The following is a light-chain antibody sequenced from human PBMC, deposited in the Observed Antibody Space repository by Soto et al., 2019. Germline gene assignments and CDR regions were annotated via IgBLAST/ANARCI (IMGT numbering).Light chain of an antibody. V-gene: IGKV1-8*01. Sequence: AIRMTQSPSSFSASTGDRVTITCRASQGISSYLAWYQQKPGKAPKRLIYAASTLQSGVPSRFSGSGSGTDFTLTISCLHSEDFSTYYCQQYYSYPRTVGQGTKVEIK. J-gene: IGKJ1*01. CDR1: QGISSY. CDR2: AAS. CDR3: QQYYSYPRT.